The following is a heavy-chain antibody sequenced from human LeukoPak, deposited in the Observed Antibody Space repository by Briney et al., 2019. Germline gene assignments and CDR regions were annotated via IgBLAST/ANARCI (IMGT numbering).Heavy chain of an antibody. CDR1: GGSITSPTYY. CDR2: IYDSGST. V-gene: IGHV4-61*01. CDR3: ARSRNATPKLWAFDV. Sequence: SETLSLTCTVSGGSITSPTYYWSWIRQPPGKELEWIGYIYDSGSTYYNPSLKSRVTLSEDTSKKQFSLNLISVTAADTAVYYCARSRNATPKLWAFDVSGQGKMVTVSS. D-gene: IGHD2-15*01. J-gene: IGHJ3*01.